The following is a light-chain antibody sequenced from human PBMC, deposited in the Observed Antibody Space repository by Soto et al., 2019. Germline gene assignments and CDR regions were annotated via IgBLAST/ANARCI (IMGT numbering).Light chain of an antibody. Sequence: ETVMTQSPVTLSVSPGERATLSCRASQSVGGNVAWYQQKPGQAPRLLLYATSTRATGIPARFSGSGSRTEFTLTLSSLQSEDSAVYFCQQYSDWPPYTFGQGTKLEIK. CDR1: QSVGGN. V-gene: IGKV3-15*01. J-gene: IGKJ2*01. CDR3: QQYSDWPPYT. CDR2: ATS.